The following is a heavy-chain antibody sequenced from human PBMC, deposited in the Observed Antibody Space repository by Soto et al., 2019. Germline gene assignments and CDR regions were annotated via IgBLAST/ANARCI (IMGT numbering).Heavy chain of an antibody. J-gene: IGHJ4*02. CDR3: AKPPREDLHHGWVIDY. CDR2: ISGSGGST. D-gene: IGHD1-26*01. CDR1: GFTFSSYA. Sequence: PGGSLRLSCAASGFTFSSYAMSWVRQAPGKGLEWVSAISGSGGSTYYADSVKGRFTISRDNSKNTLYLQMNSLRAEDTAVYYCAKPPREDLHHGWVIDYWGQGTLVTVSS. V-gene: IGHV3-23*01.